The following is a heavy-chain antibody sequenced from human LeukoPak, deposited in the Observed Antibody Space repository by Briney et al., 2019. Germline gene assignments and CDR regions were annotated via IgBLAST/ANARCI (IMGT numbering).Heavy chain of an antibody. V-gene: IGHV3-33*01. Sequence: GGSLRLSCAASGFTFGSYGMHWVRQAPGKGLEWVAVIWYDGSNKYYADSVKGRFTVSRDNSKNTLYLQMNSLRAEDTAVYYCARDQDLGSFDYWGQGTLVTVSS. CDR2: IWYDGSNK. D-gene: IGHD2-15*01. CDR3: ARDQDLGSFDY. CDR1: GFTFGSYG. J-gene: IGHJ4*02.